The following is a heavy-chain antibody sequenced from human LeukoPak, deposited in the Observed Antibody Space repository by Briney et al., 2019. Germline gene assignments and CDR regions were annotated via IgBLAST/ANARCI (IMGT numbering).Heavy chain of an antibody. Sequence: SVKVSCKASGYTFTSYYMHWVRQAPGQGLEWMGGIIPIVGTANYAQKFQGRVTITADESTSTAYMELSSLRSEDTAVYYCAREPYYYDSSGYPLYYYYGMGVWGQGTTVTVSS. CDR2: IIPIVGTA. V-gene: IGHV1-69*13. J-gene: IGHJ6*02. CDR1: GYTFTSYY. CDR3: AREPYYYDSSGYPLYYYYGMGV. D-gene: IGHD3-22*01.